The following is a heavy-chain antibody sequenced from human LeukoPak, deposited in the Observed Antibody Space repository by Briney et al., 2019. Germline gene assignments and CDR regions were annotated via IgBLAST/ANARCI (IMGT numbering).Heavy chain of an antibody. CDR3: ARWPVASKRGFDY. CDR1: GFTFSSYW. Sequence: GESLRLSCVASGFTFSSYWMTWVRQAPGKGLEWVANIKQDGSDKWYVDSVKGRFTISRDNPENSLHLQMHNLRAEDTAVYHCARWPVASKRGFDYWGQGTLVTVSS. V-gene: IGHV3-7*03. D-gene: IGHD6-19*01. CDR2: IKQDGSDK. J-gene: IGHJ4*02.